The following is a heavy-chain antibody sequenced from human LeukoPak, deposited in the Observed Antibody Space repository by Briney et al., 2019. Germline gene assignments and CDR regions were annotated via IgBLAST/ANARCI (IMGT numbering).Heavy chain of an antibody. D-gene: IGHD4-11*01. CDR2: ISSSSSYI. CDR1: GFTFSSYS. V-gene: IGHV3-21*01. J-gene: IGHJ3*02. CDR3: AYRPSGGATGYAFDI. Sequence: PGGSLRLSCAASGFTFSSYSMNWVRQAPGKGLEWVSSISSSSSYIYYADSVKGRFTISRDNAKNSLYLQMNSLRAEDTAVYYCAYRPSGGATGYAFDIWGQGTMVTVSS.